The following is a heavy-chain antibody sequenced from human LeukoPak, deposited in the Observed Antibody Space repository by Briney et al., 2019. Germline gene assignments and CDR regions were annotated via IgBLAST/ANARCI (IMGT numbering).Heavy chain of an antibody. V-gene: IGHV1-18*04. J-gene: IGHJ4*02. CDR3: ARLTWYSSSWDY. D-gene: IGHD6-13*01. CDR2: ISAYNGNT. CDR1: GYTVTGYH. Sequence: ASVKVSCKASGYTVTGYHMHWVRQAPGQGLEWMGWISAYNGNTNYAQKLQGRVTMTTDTSTSTAYMELRSLRSDDTAVYYCARLTWYSSSWDYWGQGTLVTVPS.